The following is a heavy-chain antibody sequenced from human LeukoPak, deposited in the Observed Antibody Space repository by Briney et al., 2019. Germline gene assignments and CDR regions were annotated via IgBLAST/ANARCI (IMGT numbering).Heavy chain of an antibody. CDR3: ARVSIAARSPYYYGMDV. Sequence: ASVKVSCKASGYTFIGYYIHWVRQAPGQGLEWMGWIIPNSGGTNYAQKFQGWVTMTRDTSISTAYMELSRLRPDDTAVYYCARVSIAARSPYYYGMDVWGQGTTVTVSS. J-gene: IGHJ6*02. CDR2: IIPNSGGT. V-gene: IGHV1-2*04. D-gene: IGHD6-6*01. CDR1: GYTFIGYY.